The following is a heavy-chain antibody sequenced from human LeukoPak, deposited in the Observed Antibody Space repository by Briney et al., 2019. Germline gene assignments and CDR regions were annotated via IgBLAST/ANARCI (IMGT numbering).Heavy chain of an antibody. D-gene: IGHD2-2*01. CDR1: GYTFTGYY. CDR3: ARGWEYQLLLRGRGWFDP. J-gene: IGHJ5*02. Sequence: ASVKVSCKASGYTFTGYYMHWVRQAPGQGLEWMGWINPNSGGTNYAQKFQGRVTMTRGTSISTAYMELSRLRSDDTAVYYCARGWEYQLLLRGRGWFDPWGQGTLVTVSS. V-gene: IGHV1-2*02. CDR2: INPNSGGT.